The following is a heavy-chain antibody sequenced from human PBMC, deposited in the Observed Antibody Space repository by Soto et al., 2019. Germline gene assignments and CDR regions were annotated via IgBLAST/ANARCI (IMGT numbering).Heavy chain of an antibody. CDR1: GGSISSYY. Sequence: QVQLRESGPGLVKPSETLSLTCTVSGGSISSYYWNWIRQSPGKGLEWIGYIYYSGNTNYNPALNSRVTISLDTSKKQFSLRLSSVTAADTAIYYCARSQLTYYAFWTEFYPTFDAWGQGILVAVSS. V-gene: IGHV4-59*08. CDR3: ARSQLTYYAFWTEFYPTFDA. J-gene: IGHJ5*02. CDR2: IYYSGNT. D-gene: IGHD3-3*01.